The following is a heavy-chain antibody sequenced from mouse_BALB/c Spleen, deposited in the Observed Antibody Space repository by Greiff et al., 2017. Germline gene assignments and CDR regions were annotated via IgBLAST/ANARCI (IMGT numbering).Heavy chain of an antibody. Sequence: QVQLQQSGPELVKPGASVKMSCKASGYTFTDYVISWVKQRTGQGLEWIGEIYPGSGSTYYNEKFKGKATLTVDTSSSTAYVDLSSLTSEDSAVYYCARRNITTVGWYFDVWGAGTTVTVSS. CDR1: GYTFTDYV. CDR3: ARRNITTVGWYFDV. V-gene: IGHV1-81*01. J-gene: IGHJ1*01. D-gene: IGHD1-1*01. CDR2: IYPGSGST.